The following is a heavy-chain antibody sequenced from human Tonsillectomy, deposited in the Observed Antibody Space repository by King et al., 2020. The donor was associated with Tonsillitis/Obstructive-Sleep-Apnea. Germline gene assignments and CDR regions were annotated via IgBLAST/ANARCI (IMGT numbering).Heavy chain of an antibody. CDR2: ISSSGSII. CDR3: ARDEATVPIYGMDV. V-gene: IGHV3-48*03. CDR1: GFTFSTYE. J-gene: IGHJ6*02. Sequence: VQLVESGGGLVQPGGSLRLSCAASGFTFSTYEMNWVRQAPGKGLEWSSYISSSGSIIYYADSLKGRFTISRDNAKNSLYLEMNSLRAEDTDVYYFARDEATVPIYGMDVWGQGTTVTVSS. D-gene: IGHD4-11*01.